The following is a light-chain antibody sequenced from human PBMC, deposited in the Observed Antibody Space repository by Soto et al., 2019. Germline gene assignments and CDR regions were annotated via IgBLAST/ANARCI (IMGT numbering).Light chain of an antibody. CDR3: QKYNSALIFT. V-gene: IGKV1-27*01. CDR1: QDISSY. J-gene: IGKJ3*01. Sequence: DIQMTQSPSSLSASVGDRVTITCRASQDISSYLAWFQQKPGKVPKLLIYAASILQSGVPSRFSGSGSGTDFTLTISSLQPEDVATYYCQKYNSALIFTFGPGTKVGIK. CDR2: AAS.